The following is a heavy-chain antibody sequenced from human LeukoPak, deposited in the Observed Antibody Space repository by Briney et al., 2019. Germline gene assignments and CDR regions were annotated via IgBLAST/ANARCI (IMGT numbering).Heavy chain of an antibody. CDR2: IYYSGST. J-gene: IGHJ6*02. V-gene: IGHV4-61*01. CDR3: ARDPGPPPGDIVVVPAAIGYYYYYGMDV. D-gene: IGHD2-2*02. Sequence: PSETLSLTCTVSGGSVSSGSYYWSWIRQPPGKGLEWIGYIYYSGSTNYNPSLKSRVTMSVDTSKNQFSLKLSSVTAADAAVYYCARDPGPPPGDIVVVPAAIGYYYYYGMDVWGQGTTVTVSS. CDR1: GGSVSSGSYY.